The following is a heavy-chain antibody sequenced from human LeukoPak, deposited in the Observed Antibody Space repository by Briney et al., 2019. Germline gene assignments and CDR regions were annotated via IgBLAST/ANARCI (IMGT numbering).Heavy chain of an antibody. CDR3: ARCPSSPTTVTYIDY. D-gene: IGHD4-17*01. CDR2: INPNSGGT. J-gene: IGHJ4*02. Sequence: ASVKVSCKASGYTFTGYYMHWVRQAPGQGLEWMGWINPNSGGTNYAQKFQGRVTMTRDTSISTAYMELSRLRSDDTAVYYCARCPSSPTTVTYIDYWGQGTLVTVSS. V-gene: IGHV1-2*02. CDR1: GYTFTGYY.